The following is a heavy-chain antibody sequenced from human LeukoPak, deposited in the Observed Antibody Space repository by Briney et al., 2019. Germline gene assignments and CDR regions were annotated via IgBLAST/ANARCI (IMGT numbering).Heavy chain of an antibody. CDR3: ARDTSADYYDSSGYPGRYYGMDV. CDR1: GYTFTSYY. Sequence: GASVKVSCKASGYTFTSYYMHWVRQAPGQGLEWMGIINPSGGSTSYAQKFQGRVTMTRDTSTSTVYMELSSLRSEDAAVYYCARDTSADYYDSSGYPGRYYGMDVWGQGTTVTVSS. J-gene: IGHJ6*02. D-gene: IGHD3-22*01. V-gene: IGHV1-46*01. CDR2: INPSGGST.